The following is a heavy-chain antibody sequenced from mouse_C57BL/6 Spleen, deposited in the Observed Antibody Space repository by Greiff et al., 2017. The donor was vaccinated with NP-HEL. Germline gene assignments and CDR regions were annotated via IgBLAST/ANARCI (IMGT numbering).Heavy chain of an antibody. D-gene: IGHD1-3*01. V-gene: IGHV1-76*01. CDR2: IYPGSGNT. CDR3: SRGDHLYREYAMDY. Sequence: QVQLQQSGAELVRPGASVKLSCKASGYTFTDYYINWVKQRPGQGLEWIARIYPGSGNTYYNEKFKGKATLTAEKSSSTAYMPLSSLTSEASAVYFGSRGDHLYREYAMDYWGQGTSVTVSS. J-gene: IGHJ4*01. CDR1: GYTFTDYY.